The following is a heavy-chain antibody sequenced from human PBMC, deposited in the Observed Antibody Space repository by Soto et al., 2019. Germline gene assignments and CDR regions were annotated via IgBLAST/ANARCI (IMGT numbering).Heavy chain of an antibody. CDR1: GFTFSSYA. V-gene: IGHV3-30-3*01. J-gene: IGHJ4*02. Sequence: GGSLRLSCAASGFTFSSYAMHWVRQAPGKGLEWVAVISYDGSNKYYADSVKGRFTISRDNSKNTLYLQMNSLRAEDTAVYYCARDGLVVTATTFDYWGQGTLVTVSP. CDR3: ARDGLVVTATTFDY. D-gene: IGHD2-21*02. CDR2: ISYDGSNK.